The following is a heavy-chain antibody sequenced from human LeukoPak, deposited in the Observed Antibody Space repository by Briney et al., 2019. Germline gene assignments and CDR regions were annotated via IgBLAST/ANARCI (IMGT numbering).Heavy chain of an antibody. J-gene: IGHJ4*02. V-gene: IGHV4-39*01. CDR2: IYYSGST. CDR1: GGSIGSTNYY. Sequence: SETPSLTCTVSGGSIGSTNYYWGWIRQPPGKGLEWIGSIYYSGSTYYNSSLKSRVTISVDTSKNQFSLKVSSVTAADTAVYYCARHRDYWGQGTLVTVAS. CDR3: ARHRDY.